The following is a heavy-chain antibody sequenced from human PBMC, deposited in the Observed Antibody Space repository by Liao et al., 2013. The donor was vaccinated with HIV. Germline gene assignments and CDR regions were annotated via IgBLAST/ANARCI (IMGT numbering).Heavy chain of an antibody. J-gene: IGHJ5*02. CDR3: ARDHGYWFDP. Sequence: QVQLQESGPGLVKPSETLSLTCTVSGGSISGHFWTWIRQPAGKGLEWIGRIYTGGSTNYNPSLESRVTMSSDTSKSQFSLRLSSVTAADTAVYYCARDHGYWFDPWGQGTLVTVSS. V-gene: IGHV4-4*07. CDR2: IYTGGST. CDR1: GGSISGHF.